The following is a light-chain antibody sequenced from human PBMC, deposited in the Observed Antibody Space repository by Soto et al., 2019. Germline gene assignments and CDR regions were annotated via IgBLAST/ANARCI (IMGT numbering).Light chain of an antibody. CDR2: DAS. J-gene: IGKJ1*01. CDR3: QQYGSSPRT. Sequence: EIVLTRSPCTLSLSPGERSTLSCRASQSVSSYLAWYQQKPGQAPRLLIYDASNRATGIPARFSGSGSGTDFTLTISRLEPEDFAVYCCQQYGSSPRTFGQGTKVDI. V-gene: IGKV3-20*01. CDR1: QSVSSY.